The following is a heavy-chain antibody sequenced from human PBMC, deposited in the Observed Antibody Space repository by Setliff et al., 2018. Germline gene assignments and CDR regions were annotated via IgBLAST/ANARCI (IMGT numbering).Heavy chain of an antibody. V-gene: IGHV1-69*05. D-gene: IGHD5-18*01. J-gene: IGHJ6*03. CDR2: TIPIFGTT. CDR3: AREGVDTRSSTDYRYYMDV. CDR1: GGTFSSYG. Sequence: GASVKVSCKASGGTFSSYGISWVRQAPGQGLEWMGGTIPIFGTTNYAQKFQGRVTIITDESTSTAYMELSSLTSAETAVYYCAREGVDTRSSTDYRYYMDVWGKGTTVTVSS.